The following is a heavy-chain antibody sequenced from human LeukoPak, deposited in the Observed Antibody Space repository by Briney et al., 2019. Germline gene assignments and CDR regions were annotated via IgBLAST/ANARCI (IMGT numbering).Heavy chain of an antibody. V-gene: IGHV1-8*01. Sequence: ASVKVSCKASGYTFTSYDINWVRQATGQGHEWMGWMNPNNNNTGYAQKFQGRVTMTRNTSISTAYMELSSLRSEDTAVYYCARYPRSNYNFDFWGQGTLVTVSS. D-gene: IGHD5-24*01. CDR3: ARYPRSNYNFDF. CDR2: MNPNNNNT. CDR1: GYTFTSYD. J-gene: IGHJ4*02.